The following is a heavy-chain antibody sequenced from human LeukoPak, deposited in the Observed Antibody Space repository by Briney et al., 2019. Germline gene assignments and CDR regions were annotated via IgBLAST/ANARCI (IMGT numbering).Heavy chain of an antibody. CDR1: GGSISSYY. Sequence: SETLSLTCTVSGGSISSYYWSWIRQPPGKGLEWIGYINYSGSTNYNPSLKSRVTISVDTSKNQFSLKLSSVTAADTAVYYCARDRLWFGELNQYYYYGMDVWGKGTTVTVSS. CDR2: INYSGST. CDR3: ARDRLWFGELNQYYYYGMDV. J-gene: IGHJ6*04. V-gene: IGHV4-59*01. D-gene: IGHD3-10*01.